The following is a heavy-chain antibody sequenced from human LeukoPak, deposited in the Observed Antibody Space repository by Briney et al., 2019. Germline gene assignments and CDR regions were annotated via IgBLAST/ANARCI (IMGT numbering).Heavy chain of an antibody. J-gene: IGHJ1*01. CDR3: AKDLSVAGYDSSGYLFQH. CDR2: ISGSGGST. V-gene: IGHV3-23*01. D-gene: IGHD3-22*01. CDR1: GFTFSSYA. Sequence: PEGSLRLSCAASGFTFSSYAMSWVRQAPGKGLEWVSAISGSGGSTYYADSVKGRFTISRDNSKNTLYLQMNSLRAEDTAVYYCAKDLSVAGYDSSGYLFQHWGQGTLVTVSS.